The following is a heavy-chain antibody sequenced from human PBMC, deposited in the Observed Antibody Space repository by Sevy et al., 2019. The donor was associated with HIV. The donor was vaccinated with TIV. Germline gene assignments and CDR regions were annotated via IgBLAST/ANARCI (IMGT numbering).Heavy chain of an antibody. Sequence: ASVKVSCKASGGTFSSYAISWVRLAPGQGLEWMGGIIPIFGTANYAQKFQGRVTITADKSTSTAYMELSSLRSEDTAVYYCARDQEGGLDYWGQGTLVTVSS. D-gene: IGHD3-16*01. CDR2: IIPIFGTA. V-gene: IGHV1-69*06. CDR1: GGTFSSYA. J-gene: IGHJ4*02. CDR3: ARDQEGGLDY.